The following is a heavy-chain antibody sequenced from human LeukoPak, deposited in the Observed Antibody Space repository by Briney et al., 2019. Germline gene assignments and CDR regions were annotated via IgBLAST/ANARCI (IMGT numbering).Heavy chain of an antibody. CDR3: AAWTDRGYSY. CDR1: GFTHSRPW. J-gene: IGHJ4*02. D-gene: IGHD5-12*01. V-gene: IGHV3-7*01. CDR2: INPEGEGI. Sequence: GGSLRLSHRASGFTHSRPWVICIPQARGKALVGVANINPEGEGILFVDSVKGRFTMSRDNAQSSLHLQMHSLRVEDTAFYYCAAWTDRGYSYWGQGVLVTVSS.